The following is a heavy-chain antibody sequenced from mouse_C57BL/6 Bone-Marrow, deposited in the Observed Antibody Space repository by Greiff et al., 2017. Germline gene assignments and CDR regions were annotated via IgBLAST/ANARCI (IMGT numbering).Heavy chain of an antibody. CDR1: GYTFTSYW. D-gene: IGHD1-1*01. CDR2: IDPSDSYT. CDR3: ATTVVARYWYFDV. V-gene: IGHV1-59*01. J-gene: IGHJ1*03. Sequence: QVQLQQPGAELVRPGTSVKLSCKASGYTFTSYWMHWVQQRPGQGLEWIGVIDPSDSYTNYNQKFKGKATLTVDTSSSTAYMQLSSLTSEDSAVYYCATTVVARYWYFDVWGTGTTVTVSS.